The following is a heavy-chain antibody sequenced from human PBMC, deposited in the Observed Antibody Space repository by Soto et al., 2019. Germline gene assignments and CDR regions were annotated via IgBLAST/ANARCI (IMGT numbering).Heavy chain of an antibody. J-gene: IGHJ4*02. Sequence: EVQLVESGGGLVQPGGSLRLSCAASGFTFSTYWMHWVRQAPGKGPVWVSRISSDGSVTDYAGSVKGRFTISRDNAKNTLYLQMNSLRADDTAVYYCASAITSVGATTKGDYWGQGTLVTVSS. CDR3: ASAITSVGATTKGDY. CDR1: GFTFSTYW. V-gene: IGHV3-74*01. CDR2: ISSDGSVT. D-gene: IGHD1-26*01.